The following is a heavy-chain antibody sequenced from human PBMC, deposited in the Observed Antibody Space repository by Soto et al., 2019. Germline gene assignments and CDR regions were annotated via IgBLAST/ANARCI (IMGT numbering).Heavy chain of an antibody. V-gene: IGHV1-18*01. Sequence: ASVKVSCKASGYTFTSYGISWVRQAPGQGLEWMGWISTYNGNTNYAQKLQGRVTMTTDTSTSTAYMELRSLRSDDTAVYYCARDGTDYDFWSGYPHYYYYYGMDVWGQGTTVTVSS. D-gene: IGHD3-3*01. J-gene: IGHJ6*02. CDR3: ARDGTDYDFWSGYPHYYYYYGMDV. CDR2: ISTYNGNT. CDR1: GYTFTSYG.